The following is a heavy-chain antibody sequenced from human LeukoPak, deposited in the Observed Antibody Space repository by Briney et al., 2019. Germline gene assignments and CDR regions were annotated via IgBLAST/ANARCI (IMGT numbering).Heavy chain of an antibody. Sequence: ASVKVSCKVSGYTLTEDSMHWVRQAPGQGLEWMGGFGPEDGETIYAQNFQGRLIVTEDTSTDTAYMELSSLRSDDTAVYYCAKEIVGYGDVNYFDYWGQGTLVTVSS. CDR3: AKEIVGYGDVNYFDY. CDR1: GYTLTEDS. D-gene: IGHD4-17*01. CDR2: FGPEDGET. V-gene: IGHV1-24*01. J-gene: IGHJ4*02.